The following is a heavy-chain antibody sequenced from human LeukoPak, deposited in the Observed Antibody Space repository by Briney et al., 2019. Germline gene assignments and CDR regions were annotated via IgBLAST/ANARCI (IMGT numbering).Heavy chain of an antibody. CDR3: ARGRDGYPIDY. CDR1: GFTFSSYS. D-gene: IGHD5-24*01. CDR2: ISSSSYI. V-gene: IGHV3-21*01. J-gene: IGHJ4*02. Sequence: GGSLRLSCAASGFTFSSYSMNWVRQAPGKGLEWVSSISSSSYIYYADSVKGRFTISRDNAKNSLYLQMNSLRAEDTAVYYCARGRDGYPIDYWGQGTLVTVSS.